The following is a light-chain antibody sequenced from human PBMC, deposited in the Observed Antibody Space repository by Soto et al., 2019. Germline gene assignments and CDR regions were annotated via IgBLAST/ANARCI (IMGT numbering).Light chain of an antibody. CDR1: QSVLNRSNNKKY. J-gene: IGKJ1*01. V-gene: IGKV4-1*01. CDR2: WAS. Sequence: IVMSQYPDSLGVSLGERATINCKSSQSVLNRSNNKKYLAWYQQKSGQFPKPLIYWASTRESGVPDRFSASGSGTDFTLTITSLQAEDVAVYYCQQYYTIPWTFGQGTKVDIK. CDR3: QQYYTIPWT.